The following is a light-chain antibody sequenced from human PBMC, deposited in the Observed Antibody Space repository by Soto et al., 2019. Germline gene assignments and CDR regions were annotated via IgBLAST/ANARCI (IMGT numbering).Light chain of an antibody. CDR1: QSLLYDSNNKNY. Sequence: DIVMTQSPESLAVSLGERATLSCKSSQSLLYDSNNKNYLAGYQQKPGQPPKLLIYWGSTRESGVPDRFSGSGSETDFTLTISSLQAEDVAVYFCQQYYSSPWTFGQGTKVEIK. J-gene: IGKJ1*01. CDR3: QQYYSSPWT. CDR2: WGS. V-gene: IGKV4-1*01.